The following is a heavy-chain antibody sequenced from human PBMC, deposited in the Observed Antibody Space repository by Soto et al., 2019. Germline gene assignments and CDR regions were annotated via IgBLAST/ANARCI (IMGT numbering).Heavy chain of an antibody. CDR3: AFADLAGGLNS. D-gene: IGHD5-12*01. V-gene: IGHV3-23*01. Sequence: VQLLESGGGLVQPGGSLRLSCAASGFTFGTYAMNWVRQAPGKGMEWVSAISGTSINTYYADSVKGRFTISRDNSQNTLYLQMNSLRAEDTAVYFCAFADLAGGLNSWGQGTLVTVSS. CDR1: GFTFGTYA. J-gene: IGHJ5*02. CDR2: ISGTSINT.